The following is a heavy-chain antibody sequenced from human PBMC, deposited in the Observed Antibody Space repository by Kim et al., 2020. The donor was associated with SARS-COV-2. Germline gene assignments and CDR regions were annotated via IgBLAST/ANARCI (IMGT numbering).Heavy chain of an antibody. CDR1: GFTFSSYG. V-gene: IGHV3-30*18. Sequence: GGSLRLSCAASGFTFSSYGMHWVRQAPGKGLEWVAVISYDGSNKYYADSVKGRFTISRDNSKNTLYLQMNSLRAEDTAVYYCAKSVSRYSSGWFDHLLFDYWGQGTLVTVSS. D-gene: IGHD6-19*01. CDR3: AKSVSRYSSGWFDHLLFDY. CDR2: ISYDGSNK. J-gene: IGHJ4*02.